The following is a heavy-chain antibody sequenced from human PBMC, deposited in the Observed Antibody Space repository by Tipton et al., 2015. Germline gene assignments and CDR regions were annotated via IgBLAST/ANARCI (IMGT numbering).Heavy chain of an antibody. CDR2: IYYSGST. J-gene: IGHJ5*02. V-gene: IGHV4-31*03. D-gene: IGHD2-15*01. CDR3: ARDPSCSGDHCYGRDNGWLDP. Sequence: TLSLTCTVSVVSITTGDYYWSWIRQQPGKGLEWIGYIYYSGSTYYNPSLKSRLTISLDTSKNHFSLKLTSVTAADTAVYFCARDPSCSGDHCYGRDNGWLDPWGQGILVAVSS. CDR1: VVSITTGDYY.